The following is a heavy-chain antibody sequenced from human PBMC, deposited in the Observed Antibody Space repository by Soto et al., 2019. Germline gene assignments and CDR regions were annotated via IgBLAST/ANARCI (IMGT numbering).Heavy chain of an antibody. J-gene: IGHJ4*02. V-gene: IGHV3-7*01. CDR2: IKQGGSEK. Sequence: GGSLRLSCATSGFTFSGHWMSWVRQAPGKGLEWVATIKQGGSEKYYVDSVRGRFTISRDNAKNSLFLQMNSLRADDTAVYYCARLAGETTIYDYWGQGTLVTVSS. D-gene: IGHD1-1*01. CDR1: GFTFSGHW. CDR3: ARLAGETTIYDY.